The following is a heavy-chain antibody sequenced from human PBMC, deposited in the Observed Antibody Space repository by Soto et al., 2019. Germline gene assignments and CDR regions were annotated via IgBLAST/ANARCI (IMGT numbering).Heavy chain of an antibody. CDR1: GFTFSSYG. J-gene: IGHJ6*02. CDR3: ARDRRAHSNYWDV. D-gene: IGHD4-4*01. V-gene: IGHV3-33*01. CDR2: IWYDTSNK. Sequence: PGGSLRLSCAASGFTFSSYGIHWARQAPGKGLEWVAVIWYDTSNKYYSDSVKGRFTISSDKSKNTVFLQMNSVGAEDTAVYYCARDRRAHSNYWDVWGQGTTVTVSS.